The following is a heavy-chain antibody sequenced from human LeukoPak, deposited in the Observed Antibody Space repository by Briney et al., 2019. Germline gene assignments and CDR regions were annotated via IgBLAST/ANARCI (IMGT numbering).Heavy chain of an antibody. CDR2: IWSDGSKM. CDR3: ARLGSGWSFDF. Sequence: GASLRLSCAASGFPFTHYGFHWVRHAPGKGLEWVTVIWSDGSKMYYADSVKGRFTISRDNSKNTLYLQMNSLRAEDTAVYYCARLGSGWSFDFWGQGTLVTVSS. V-gene: IGHV3-33*01. J-gene: IGHJ4*02. CDR1: GFPFTHYG. D-gene: IGHD6-19*01.